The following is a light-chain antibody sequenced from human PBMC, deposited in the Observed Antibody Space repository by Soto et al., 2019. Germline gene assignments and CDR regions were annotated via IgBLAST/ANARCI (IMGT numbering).Light chain of an antibody. CDR2: GAS. V-gene: IGKV3-20*01. CDR3: QQYGTSPPVT. Sequence: EIVLTQSPGTLSLSPGDTATLSCRAGQSISSDYVAWYQQKPGQAPRLLIYGASSRAAGIPDRFSGSGSGTDFTLNVSRLEPEDFAVYYCQQYGTSPPVTFGGGTKVEIK. J-gene: IGKJ4*01. CDR1: QSISSDY.